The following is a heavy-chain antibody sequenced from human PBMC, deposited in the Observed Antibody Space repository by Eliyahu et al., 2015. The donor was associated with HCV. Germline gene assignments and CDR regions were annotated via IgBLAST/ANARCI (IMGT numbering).Heavy chain of an antibody. Sequence: QLQLQESGPGLVKPSETLSLTCTVSGGSISSSSYYWGWIRQPPGKGLEWIGSIYYSGSTYYNPCLKSRVTISVDTSKNQFSLKLSSVTAADTAVYYCARAGGAVAGKFDYWGQGTLVTVSS. J-gene: IGHJ4*02. CDR3: ARAGGAVAGKFDY. V-gene: IGHV4-39*01. CDR2: IYYSGST. CDR1: GGSISSSSYY. D-gene: IGHD6-19*01.